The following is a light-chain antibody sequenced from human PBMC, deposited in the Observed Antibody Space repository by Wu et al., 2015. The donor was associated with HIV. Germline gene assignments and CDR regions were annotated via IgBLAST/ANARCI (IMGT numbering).Light chain of an antibody. CDR3: QQSYSTPRT. V-gene: IGKV3-11*01. J-gene: IGKJ1*01. CDR1: QGVSGY. Sequence: EIVLTQSPATLSLSPGERATLSCRASQGVSGYVAWFQHKPGQAPRLLIYDTSNRATGIPARFSGSGSGTDFTLTISSLEPEDFATYYCQQSYSTPRTFGQGTKVEIK. CDR2: DTS.